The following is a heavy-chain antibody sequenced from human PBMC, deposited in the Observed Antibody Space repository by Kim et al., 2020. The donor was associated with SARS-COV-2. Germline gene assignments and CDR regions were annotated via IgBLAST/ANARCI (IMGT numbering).Heavy chain of an antibody. V-gene: IGHV1-18*01. CDR3: ARGRGRVVGYYFDY. J-gene: IGHJ4*02. Sequence: AQKLQGRVTMTTDTSTSTAYMELRSLRSDDTAVYYCARGRGRVVGYYFDYWGQGTLVTVSS. D-gene: IGHD2-15*01.